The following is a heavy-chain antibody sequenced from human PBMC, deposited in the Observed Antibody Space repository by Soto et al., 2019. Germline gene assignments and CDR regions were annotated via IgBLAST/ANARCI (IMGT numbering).Heavy chain of an antibody. Sequence: ASVKVSCKASGYTFINYDINWVRQATGQGLEWMGWMNPNSANTGYAQKFQGRVTMTRDTSMSTAYMELSSLASEDTAVYYCAREYFSSTSCFDHNMDVWGKGTTVTVSS. J-gene: IGHJ6*03. CDR2: MNPNSANT. V-gene: IGHV1-8*01. D-gene: IGHD2-2*01. CDR3: AREYFSSTSCFDHNMDV. CDR1: GYTFINYD.